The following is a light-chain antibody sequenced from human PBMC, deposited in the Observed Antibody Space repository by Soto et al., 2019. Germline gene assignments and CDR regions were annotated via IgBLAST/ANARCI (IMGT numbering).Light chain of an antibody. V-gene: IGKV3-11*01. J-gene: IGKJ1*01. CDR2: DAS. Sequence: DIVLTQSPATLSLSPGERATLSCRASQNVGRYLGWYQQRPGQAPRLLIYDASSRATGVPARFSGSGSGTAFTLTISSLEPEDFAVYYCLQRTNWPWTFGQGTKVEVK. CDR1: QNVGRY. CDR3: LQRTNWPWT.